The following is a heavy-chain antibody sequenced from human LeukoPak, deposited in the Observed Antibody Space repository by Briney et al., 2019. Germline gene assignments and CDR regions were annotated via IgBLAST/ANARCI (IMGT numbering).Heavy chain of an antibody. Sequence: GGSLRFSCAASGFTFSNYAMTWVRQAPGKGLEWVSSVSDTGAITYYADSVKGRFTISRDNSKNTLSLRMSSLRVEDTATYYCAERDNSVWGQGTLVTVSS. D-gene: IGHD1-1*01. J-gene: IGHJ3*01. CDR3: AERDNSV. V-gene: IGHV3-23*01. CDR2: VSDTGAIT. CDR1: GFTFSNYA.